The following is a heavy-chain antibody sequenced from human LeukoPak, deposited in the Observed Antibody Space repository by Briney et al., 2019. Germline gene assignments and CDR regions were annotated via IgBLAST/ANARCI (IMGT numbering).Heavy chain of an antibody. Sequence: GGSLRLSCAASGFTFSSYAMSWVRQAPGKGLEWVSAISGSGGSTYYADSVKGRFTISRDNSKNTLYLQMNSLRAEDTAVYYCAKAWDDYGDYEPAFDIWGQGTMVTVSS. J-gene: IGHJ3*02. D-gene: IGHD4-17*01. CDR1: GFTFSSYA. V-gene: IGHV3-23*01. CDR2: ISGSGGST. CDR3: AKAWDDYGDYEPAFDI.